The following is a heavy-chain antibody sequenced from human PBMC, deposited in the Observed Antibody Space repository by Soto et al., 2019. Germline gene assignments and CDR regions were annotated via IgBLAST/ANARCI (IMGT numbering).Heavy chain of an antibody. CDR1: GYSSTDYY. CDR2: IKLSGGGST. Sequence: QVQVEQSGAEVKEPGASVKVSCKAAGYSSTDYYIHWVRQAPGQGLEWMGVIKLSGGGSTTFAQTFKGTVTLTGDTSTATVYMELSSLRSEATAVYYCSRESPHPFFFDYWGQGTLVTISS. V-gene: IGHV1-46*03. CDR3: SRESPHPFFFDY. J-gene: IGHJ4*02.